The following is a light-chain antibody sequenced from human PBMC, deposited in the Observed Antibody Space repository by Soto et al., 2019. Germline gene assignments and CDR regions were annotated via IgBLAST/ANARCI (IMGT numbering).Light chain of an antibody. CDR1: QSVSSSY. Sequence: EIVLTQSPGTLSLSPGERATLFCRASQSVSSSYLAWYQQKPGQAPRLLIYGASGRATGIPDRFSGSGSGTDFTLTISRLEPEDFAVYYCQRYGSSPPWTFGQGTKVDIK. J-gene: IGKJ1*01. V-gene: IGKV3-20*01. CDR3: QRYGSSPPWT. CDR2: GAS.